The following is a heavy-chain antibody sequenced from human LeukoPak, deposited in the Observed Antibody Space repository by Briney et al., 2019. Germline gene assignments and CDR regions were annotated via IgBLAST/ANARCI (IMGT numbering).Heavy chain of an antibody. V-gene: IGHV3-30-3*01. D-gene: IGHD3-10*01. J-gene: IGHJ3*02. CDR2: ISYDGSNK. CDR3: ARDPPLYYYGSGSPTDI. Sequence: GGSLRLSCAASGFTFSSYAMHWVRQAPGKGLEWVAVISYDGSNKYYADSVKGRFTISRDNSKNTLYLQMNSLRAEDTAVYYCARDPPLYYYGSGSPTDIWGQGTMVTVSS. CDR1: GFTFSSYA.